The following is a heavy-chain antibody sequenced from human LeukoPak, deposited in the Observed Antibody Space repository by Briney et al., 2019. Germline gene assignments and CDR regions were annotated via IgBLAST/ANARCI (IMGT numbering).Heavy chain of an antibody. V-gene: IGHV1-18*01. J-gene: IGHJ4*02. CDR3: ARDTRNSYGYDADY. CDR1: GYTFTSYG. Sequence: ASVNVSCKASGYTFTSYGISWVRQDPGQGLEWMGWISAYNGNTNYAQKLQGRVTMTTDTSTSTAYMELRSLRSDDTAVYYCARDTRNSYGYDADYWGQGTLVTVSS. D-gene: IGHD5-18*01. CDR2: ISAYNGNT.